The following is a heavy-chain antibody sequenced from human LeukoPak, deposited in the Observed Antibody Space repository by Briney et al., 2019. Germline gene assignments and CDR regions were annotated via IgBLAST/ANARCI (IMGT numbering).Heavy chain of an antibody. V-gene: IGHV4-39*01. J-gene: IGHJ5*02. CDR2: IYDSGST. CDR3: ASHWNYNWFDP. D-gene: IGHD1-7*01. CDR1: GGSIGSSAHY. Sequence: SETLSLTCTVSGGSIGSSAHYWGWIRQPPGKGLEWIGTIYDSGSTYYNPSLKSRVTISVDTSKNQFSLELSSVTAADTAVYSCASHWNYNWFDPWGQGTLVTVSS.